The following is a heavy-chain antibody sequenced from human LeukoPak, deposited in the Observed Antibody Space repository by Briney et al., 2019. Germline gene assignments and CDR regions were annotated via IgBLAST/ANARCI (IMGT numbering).Heavy chain of an antibody. CDR2: IFYSGST. Sequence: SETLSLTCTVSGGSISTSNYYWGWIRQPPGKGLEWIGNIFYSGSTYYSPSLRSRVTISLDTSRNQFSLKLNSVTAADTAVYYCASGSYSESNYYYYMDVWGKGTTVTVSS. V-gene: IGHV4-39*07. CDR1: GGSISTSNYY. CDR3: ASGSYSESNYYYYMDV. D-gene: IGHD3-10*01. J-gene: IGHJ6*03.